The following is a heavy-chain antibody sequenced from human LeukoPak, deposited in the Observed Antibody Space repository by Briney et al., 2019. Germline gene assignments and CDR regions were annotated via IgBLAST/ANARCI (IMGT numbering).Heavy chain of an antibody. J-gene: IGHJ5*02. D-gene: IGHD3-3*01. Sequence: ASVRVSCKASGYTYTSYGISEVRQATGQGLEWMGWMSAYNGNTNYAQKLQGRVTMTTDTSTSTAYMELRSLRSDDTAVYYCARAGETIFGAPNWFDPWGQGTLVTVSS. CDR2: MSAYNGNT. CDR1: GYTYTSYG. CDR3: ARAGETIFGAPNWFDP. V-gene: IGHV1-18*01.